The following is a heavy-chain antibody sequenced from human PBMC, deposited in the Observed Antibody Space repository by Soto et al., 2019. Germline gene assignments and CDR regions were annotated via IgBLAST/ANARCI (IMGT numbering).Heavy chain of an antibody. J-gene: IGHJ6*02. CDR2: INGYNGNT. Sequence: QVQLVQSGAEVKKPGASVKVSCKASGYTFTRSGISWVRQAPGQGLEWMGWINGYNGNTNYTQKFQGRITMTTDTPTSTASMELRRLRSDDTAVYYCARMGDVPYYYYGMDVWGQGTTVIVSS. CDR3: ARMGDVPYYYYGMDV. D-gene: IGHD3-16*01. CDR1: GYTFTRSG. V-gene: IGHV1-18*01.